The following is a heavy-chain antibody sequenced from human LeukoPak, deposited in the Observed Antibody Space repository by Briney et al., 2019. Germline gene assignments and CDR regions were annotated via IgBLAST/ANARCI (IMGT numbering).Heavy chain of an antibody. CDR3: ATGDYGVHGDY. J-gene: IGHJ4*02. V-gene: IGHV3-33*01. CDR1: GFSFSSYG. Sequence: AGGSLRLSCTASGFSFSSYGMHWVRQAPGKGLEWVAVIWYNGSIEYNADSVKGRFTISRDNSKNTLYLQMNSLRAEDTAVYYCATGDYGVHGDYWGQGILVTVSS. D-gene: IGHD4/OR15-4a*01. CDR2: IWYNGSIE.